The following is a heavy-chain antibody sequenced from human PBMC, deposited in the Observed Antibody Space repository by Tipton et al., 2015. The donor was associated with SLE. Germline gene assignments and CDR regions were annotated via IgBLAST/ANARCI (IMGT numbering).Heavy chain of an antibody. CDR2: INHSGKT. V-gene: IGHV4-34*01. D-gene: IGHD6-13*01. CDR1: GGSFSGYF. CDR3: ARTNPLYSSSLTGLYGLDV. Sequence: TLSLTCAVYGGSFSGYFWNWLRHTPGKGPEWIGEINHSGKTNYNPSLKGRVTISVDTSKNQFSLKLSSVTAADTAVYYCARTNPLYSSSLTGLYGLDVWGQGTTVTVSS. J-gene: IGHJ6*02.